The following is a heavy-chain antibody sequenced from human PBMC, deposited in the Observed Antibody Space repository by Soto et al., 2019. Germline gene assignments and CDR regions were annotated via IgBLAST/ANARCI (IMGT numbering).Heavy chain of an antibody. D-gene: IGHD3-22*01. CDR3: ARSGDSSGYYKNWFDP. Sequence: GSLRLSCAASGFTFSSYAMSWVRQAPGKGLEWVSAISGSGGSTYYADSVKGRFTISRDNSKNTLYLQMNSLRAEDTAVYYCARSGDSSGYYKNWFDPWGQGTLVTVSS. V-gene: IGHV3-23*01. J-gene: IGHJ5*02. CDR1: GFTFSSYA. CDR2: ISGSGGST.